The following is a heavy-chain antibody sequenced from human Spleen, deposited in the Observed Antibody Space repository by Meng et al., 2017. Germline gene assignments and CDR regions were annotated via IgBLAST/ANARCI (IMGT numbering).Heavy chain of an antibody. V-gene: IGHV3-23*01. Sequence: GESLKISCVASGFTFNNYAMNWVRQAPGKGLEWVSAISGSGGRTYYADSVKGRFTISRDNSRNTVFLQINSLRVEDTAVYYCARSPIDKYDLSALPLDYWGQGTLVTVSS. D-gene: IGHD3-22*01. CDR3: ARSPIDKYDLSALPLDY. J-gene: IGHJ4*02. CDR1: GFTFNNYA. CDR2: ISGSGGRT.